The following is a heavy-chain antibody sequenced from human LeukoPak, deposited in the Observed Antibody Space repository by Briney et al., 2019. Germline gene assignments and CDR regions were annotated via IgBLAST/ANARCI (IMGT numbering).Heavy chain of an antibody. D-gene: IGHD5-24*01. V-gene: IGHV3-64*01. CDR3: ARGQDGYKDY. CDR1: GFTFSSYA. CDR2: ISSNGGST. J-gene: IGHJ4*02. Sequence: PGGSLRLSCAASGFTFSSYAMHWVRQAPGKGLEYVSAISSNGGSTYYANSVKGRFTVSRDNSKNTPYLQMGSLRAEGMAVYYCARGQDGYKDYWGQGTLVTVSS.